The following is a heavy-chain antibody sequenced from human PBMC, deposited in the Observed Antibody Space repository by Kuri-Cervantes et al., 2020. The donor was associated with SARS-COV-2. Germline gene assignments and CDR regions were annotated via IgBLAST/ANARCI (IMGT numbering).Heavy chain of an antibody. D-gene: IGHD6-13*01. CDR3: AREEGKGSSWYGYYFDY. J-gene: IGHJ4*02. CDR1: GGSISSHY. Sequence: ESLKISCTVSGGSISSHYWSWIRQPPGKGLEWIGYIYYSGSTNYNPSLKSRVTISVDTSKNQFSLKLSSVTAADTAVYYCAREEGKGSSWYGYYFDYWGQGTLVTGSS. CDR2: IYYSGST. V-gene: IGHV4-59*11.